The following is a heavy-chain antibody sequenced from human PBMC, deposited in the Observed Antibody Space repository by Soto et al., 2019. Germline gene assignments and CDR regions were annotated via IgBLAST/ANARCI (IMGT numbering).Heavy chain of an antibody. CDR1: GFTFSSYS. V-gene: IGHV3-21*01. CDR3: ARDCSGGRCYSLYYYYGMDV. D-gene: IGHD2-15*01. Sequence: GGSLRLSCAASGFTFSSYSMNWVRQAPGKGLEWVSSISSSSSYIYYADSVKGRFTISRDNAKNSLYLQMNSLRAEDTAVYYCARDCSGGRCYSLYYYYGMDVWGQGTTVTVSS. J-gene: IGHJ6*02. CDR2: ISSSSSYI.